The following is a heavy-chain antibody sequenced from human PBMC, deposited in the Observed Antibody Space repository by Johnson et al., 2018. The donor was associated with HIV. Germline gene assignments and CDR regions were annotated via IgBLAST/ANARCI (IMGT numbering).Heavy chain of an antibody. D-gene: IGHD2-21*02. V-gene: IGHV3-33*06. J-gene: IGHJ3*02. CDR1: GFAFRNYG. CDR2: IWYDGTDK. CDR3: AKVRCGGDCLDAFDI. Sequence: QVQLVESGGGVVQPGTSLRLSCAASGFAFRNYGMHWVRQAPGPGLAWVVLIWYDGTDKYYSDSVKGRCTISRDNSRNTLYLQMNSLRTEDTAVYYCAKVRCGGDCLDAFDIWGQGTMVTVSS.